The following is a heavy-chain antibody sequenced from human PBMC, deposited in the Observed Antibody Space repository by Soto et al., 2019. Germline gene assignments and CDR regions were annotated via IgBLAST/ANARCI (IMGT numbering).Heavy chain of an antibody. J-gene: IGHJ4*02. D-gene: IGHD6-6*01. CDR2: IWYDGSNK. CDR1: GFTFSSYG. CDR3: AREGVRGAHLSIAARPLDY. V-gene: IGHV3-33*01. Sequence: GGSLRLSCAASGFTFSSYGMHWVRQAPGKGLEWVAVIWYDGSNKYYADSVKGRFTISRDNSKNPLYLQMNSLRAEDTAVYYCAREGVRGAHLSIAARPLDYWGQGTLVTVSS.